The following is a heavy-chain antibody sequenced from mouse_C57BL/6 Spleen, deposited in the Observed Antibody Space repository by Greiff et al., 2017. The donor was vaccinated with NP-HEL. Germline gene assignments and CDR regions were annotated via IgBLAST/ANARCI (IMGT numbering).Heavy chain of an antibody. CDR1: GYTFTSYG. V-gene: IGHV1-81*01. Sequence: QVQLQQSGAELARPGASVKLSCKASGYTFTSYGISWVKQRTGQGLEWIGEIYPRSGNTYYNEKFKGKATLTADKSSSTAYMELRSLTSEDSAVYFYARGGYYSNYGGYFDGWGTGTTVTVSS. CDR2: IYPRSGNT. D-gene: IGHD2-5*01. J-gene: IGHJ1*03. CDR3: ARGGYYSNYGGYFDG.